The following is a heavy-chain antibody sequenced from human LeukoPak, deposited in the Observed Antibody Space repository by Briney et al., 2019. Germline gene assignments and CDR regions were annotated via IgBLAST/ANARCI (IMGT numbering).Heavy chain of an antibody. CDR2: ISSNGSST. D-gene: IGHD6-13*01. J-gene: IGHJ4*02. CDR1: GFTFSSYA. CDR3: VKEDHQQLTPYYFDY. V-gene: IGHV3-64D*09. Sequence: PGGSLRLSCSASGFTFSSYAMHWVRQAPGKGLEYVSAISSNGSSTYYADSVKGRFTISRDNSKNTLYLQMSSLRAEDTAVYYCVKEDHQQLTPYYFDYWGQGTLVTVSS.